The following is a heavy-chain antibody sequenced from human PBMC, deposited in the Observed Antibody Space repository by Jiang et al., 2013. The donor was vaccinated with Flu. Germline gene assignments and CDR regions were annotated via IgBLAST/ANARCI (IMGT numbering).Heavy chain of an antibody. Sequence: VQLVESGGGLVQPGGSLRLSCAASGFTFSSYAMSWVRQAPGKGLEWVSAISGSGGSTYYADSVKGRFTISRDNSKNTLYLQMNSLRAEDTAVYYCAKDRTRYGDYVGDAFDIWGQGTMVTVSS. V-gene: IGHV3-23*04. CDR2: ISGSGGST. J-gene: IGHJ3*02. CDR1: GFTFSSYA. D-gene: IGHD4-17*01. CDR3: AKDRTRYGDYVGDAFDI.